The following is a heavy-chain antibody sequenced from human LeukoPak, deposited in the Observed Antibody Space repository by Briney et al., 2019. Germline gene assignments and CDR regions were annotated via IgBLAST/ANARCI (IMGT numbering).Heavy chain of an antibody. CDR1: GGSISSYY. D-gene: IGHD5-24*01. Sequence: PSETLSLTCTVSGGSISSYYWSWIRQPPGKGLEWIGYIYYSGSTNYNPSLKSRVTISVDTSKNQFSLKLSSVTAADTAVYYCAAFGPDGYNFDYWGQGTLVTVSS. J-gene: IGHJ4*02. CDR3: AAFGPDGYNFDY. CDR2: IYYSGST. V-gene: IGHV4-59*08.